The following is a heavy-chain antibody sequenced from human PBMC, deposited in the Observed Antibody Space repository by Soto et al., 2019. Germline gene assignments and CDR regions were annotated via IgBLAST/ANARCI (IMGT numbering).Heavy chain of an antibody. CDR1: GFTFSNYW. V-gene: IGHV3-74*01. CDR3: ARDGGRGGDLDY. Sequence: VQLVESGGGLVQPGGSLRLSCAASGFTFSNYWMDWVRQAPGKGLVWVSRIKRDGSSISYADSVKGRVNISRDNAKNTLYLQMNSLRAEDTAVYYCARDGGRGGDLDYWGQGTLVTVSS. D-gene: IGHD2-21*02. J-gene: IGHJ4*02. CDR2: IKRDGSSI.